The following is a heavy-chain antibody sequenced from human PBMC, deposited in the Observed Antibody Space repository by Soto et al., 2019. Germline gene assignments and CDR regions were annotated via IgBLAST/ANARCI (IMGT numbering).Heavy chain of an antibody. CDR2: NNRYNDQT. D-gene: IGHD3-10*01. V-gene: IGHV1-18*04. Sequence: QDQLLQSGDEVKSRGASVKVSCRPSGYTFFGDGVRWVRQAPGQGLEWLGCNNRYNDQTHHAQNFDGRVTMTTDTSTNTDYTELRSLRYDDTAVYYCPRRGPQYMDVWGEGTTILASS. CDR1: GYTFFGDG. J-gene: IGHJ6*04. CDR3: PRRGPQYMDV.